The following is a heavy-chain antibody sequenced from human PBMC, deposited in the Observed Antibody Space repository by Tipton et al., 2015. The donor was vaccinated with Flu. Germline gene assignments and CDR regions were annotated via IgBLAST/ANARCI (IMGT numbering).Heavy chain of an antibody. V-gene: IGHV3-7*04. Sequence: SLRLSCAASGFAFSSDWMSWVRQAPGEGLEWVANINPDGSQNYYVDSVRGRFTISRDNTKSSLYLQMNSLRAEDSAMYYCARAGWGGYTSTASWGQGTLVTVSS. J-gene: IGHJ5*02. CDR2: INPDGSQN. D-gene: IGHD5-24*01. CDR1: GFAFSSDW. CDR3: ARAGWGGYTSTAS.